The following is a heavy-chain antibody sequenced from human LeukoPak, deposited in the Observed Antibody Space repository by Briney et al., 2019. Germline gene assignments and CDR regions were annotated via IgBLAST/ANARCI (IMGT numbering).Heavy chain of an antibody. J-gene: IGHJ4*02. V-gene: IGHV4-61*02. CDR2: IYTSGST. D-gene: IGHD3-10*01. CDR3: ARDPRLWFGESAGY. CDR1: GGSISSGSYY. Sequence: SETLSLTCTVSGGSISSGSYYWSWIRQPAGKGLEWIGRIYTSGSTNYNPSHKSRVTISVDTSKNQFSLKLSSVTAADTAVYYCARDPRLWFGESAGYWGQGTLVTVSS.